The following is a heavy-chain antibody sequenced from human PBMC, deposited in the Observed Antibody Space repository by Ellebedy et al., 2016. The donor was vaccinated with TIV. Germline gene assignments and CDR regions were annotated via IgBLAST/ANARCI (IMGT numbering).Heavy chain of an antibody. D-gene: IGHD2-21*01. J-gene: IGHJ4*02. CDR3: ARDYWGSLDY. Sequence: SETLSLXXTVSGGSMTNDCWSWIRQPPGKGLGWVGYVCHSGTPNNNPSLKSRLTMSLETSKNQFSLKLSSVTAADTAVYYCARDYWGSLDYWGQGILVTVSS. V-gene: IGHV4-59*01. CDR2: VCHSGTP. CDR1: GGSMTNDC.